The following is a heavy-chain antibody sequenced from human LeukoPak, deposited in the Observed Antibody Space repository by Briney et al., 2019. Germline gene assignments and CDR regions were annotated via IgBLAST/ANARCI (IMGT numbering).Heavy chain of an antibody. J-gene: IGHJ6*03. CDR1: GGSFSGYY. CDR3: ARAPWGVATIQYYYYYMDV. CDR2: INHSGST. D-gene: IGHD5-12*01. V-gene: IGHV4-34*01. Sequence: PSETLSLTCAVYGGSFSGYYWSWIRQPPGKGLEWIGEINHSGSTNYNPSLKSRVTISVDTSKNQFSLKLSSVTAADTAVYYCARAPWGVATIQYYYYYMDVWGKGTTVTISS.